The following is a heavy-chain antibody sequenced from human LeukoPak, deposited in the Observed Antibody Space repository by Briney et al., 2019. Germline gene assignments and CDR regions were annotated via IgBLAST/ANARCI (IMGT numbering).Heavy chain of an antibody. CDR1: GFTFSSYS. Sequence: TGGSLRLSCAASGFTFSSYSMNWVRQAPGKGLEWVGFIRSKAYGGTTEYAASVKGRFTISRDDSKSIAYLQMNSLKTEDTAVYYCTRPTTVVTHDAFDIWGQGTMVTVSS. CDR3: TRPTTVVTHDAFDI. D-gene: IGHD4-23*01. CDR2: IRSKAYGGTT. J-gene: IGHJ3*02. V-gene: IGHV3-49*04.